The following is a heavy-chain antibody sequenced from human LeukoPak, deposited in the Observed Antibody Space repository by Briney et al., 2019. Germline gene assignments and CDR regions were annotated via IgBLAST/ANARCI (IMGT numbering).Heavy chain of an antibody. CDR3: AKDVDPRAFDI. CDR2: ISSSSSYI. Sequence: GGSLRLSCAASGFTFSSYTMNWVRQAPGKGLEWVSSISSSSSYIYYADSVKGRFTISRDNAKNSLYLQMNSLRAEDTAVYYCAKDVDPRAFDIWGQGTMVTVSS. V-gene: IGHV3-21*04. CDR1: GFTFSSYT. J-gene: IGHJ3*02. D-gene: IGHD5-12*01.